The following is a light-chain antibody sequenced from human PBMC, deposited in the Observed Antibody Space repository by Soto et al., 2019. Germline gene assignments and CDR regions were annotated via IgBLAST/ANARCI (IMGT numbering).Light chain of an antibody. CDR1: QTIRNY. V-gene: IGKV1-39*01. J-gene: IGKJ4*01. CDR2: AAS. CDR3: QQSYSTPR. Sequence: DSQMTQSPSALSASVGDRVPITCRASQTIRNYLNWYQQKPGEAPKLLIYAASRLQSGVPSRFSGSGSGTDFTLTINTLQPEDIATYYCQQSYSTPRFGGGTKVDIK.